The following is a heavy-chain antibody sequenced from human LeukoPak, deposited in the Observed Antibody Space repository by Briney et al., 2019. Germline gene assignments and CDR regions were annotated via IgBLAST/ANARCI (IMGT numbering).Heavy chain of an antibody. D-gene: IGHD4-17*01. CDR2: IKQDGSEK. J-gene: IGHJ4*02. CDR1: GFTFSSYW. V-gene: IGHV3-7*01. Sequence: GGSLRLSCAASGFTFSSYWMSWVRQAPGKGLEWVANIKQDGSEKYYVDSVKGRFTISRDNAKNSLYLQMNSLRAEDTAVYYCARELFDDYGDFFDYWGQGTLVTVSS. CDR3: ARELFDDYGDFFDY.